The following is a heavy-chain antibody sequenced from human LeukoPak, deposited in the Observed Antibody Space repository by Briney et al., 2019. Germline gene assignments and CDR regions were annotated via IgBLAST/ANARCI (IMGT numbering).Heavy chain of an antibody. CDR3: ASSLAAAGTFPFDY. J-gene: IGHJ4*02. CDR1: GFTVSSNY. Sequence: GGSLRLSCAASGFTVSSNYMSWVRQAPGRGLEWVSVIYSGGSTYYADSVKGRFTISRDNSKNTLYLRMNSLRAEDTAVYYCASSLAAAGTFPFDYWGQGTLVTVSS. CDR2: IYSGGST. V-gene: IGHV3-66*01. D-gene: IGHD6-13*01.